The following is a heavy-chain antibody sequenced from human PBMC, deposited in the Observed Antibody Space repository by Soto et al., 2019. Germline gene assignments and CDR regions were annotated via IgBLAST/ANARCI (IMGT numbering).Heavy chain of an antibody. D-gene: IGHD3-10*01. J-gene: IGHJ4*02. CDR1: GGTFGGHH. CDR2: INDSGTT. CDR3: ARGVMVPGLMSVQGTRSYLDS. Sequence: QVRLQERGAGQLKASDTLSLTCHIYGGTFGGHHWSWIRRPPEEGLERIGDINDSGTTTYNQSLKSRGTVSAVMSRNEICLRLTSVTAADAAISYCARGVMVPGLMSVQGTRSYLDSWRQGTAVTVSS. V-gene: IGHV4-34*01.